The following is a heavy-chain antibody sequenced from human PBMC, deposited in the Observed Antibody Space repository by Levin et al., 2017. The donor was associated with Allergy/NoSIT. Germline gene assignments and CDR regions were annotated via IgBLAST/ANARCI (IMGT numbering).Heavy chain of an antibody. CDR1: GFTFSSYW. CDR2: INSDGSST. J-gene: IGHJ4*02. Sequence: GESLKISCAASGFTFSSYWMHWVRQAPGKGLVWVSRINSDGSSTSYADSVKGRFTISRDNAKNTLYLQMNSLRAEDTAVYYCARADNIAAAGSIDYWGQGTLVTVSS. V-gene: IGHV3-74*01. D-gene: IGHD6-13*01. CDR3: ARADNIAAAGSIDY.